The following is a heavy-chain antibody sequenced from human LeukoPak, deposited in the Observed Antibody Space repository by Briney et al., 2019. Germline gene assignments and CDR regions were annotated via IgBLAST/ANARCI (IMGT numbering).Heavy chain of an antibody. D-gene: IGHD3-22*01. CDR3: ARERDYYDSSGEDAFDI. Sequence: PSETLSLTCTVSGGSISSYHWSWIRQPPGKGLEWIGYIYYSGSTNYNPSLKSRVTISVDTSKNQFSLKLSSVTAADTAVYYCARERDYYDSSGEDAFDIWGQGTMVTVSS. V-gene: IGHV4-59*01. CDR2: IYYSGST. CDR1: GGSISSYH. J-gene: IGHJ3*02.